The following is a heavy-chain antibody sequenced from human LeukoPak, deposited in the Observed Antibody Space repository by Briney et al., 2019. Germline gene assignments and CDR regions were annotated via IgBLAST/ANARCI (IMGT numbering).Heavy chain of an antibody. D-gene: IGHD6-6*01. J-gene: IGHJ4*02. CDR1: GGSFSGYY. V-gene: IGHV4-34*01. CDR3: ARSAGIAARFRY. CDR2: INHSGST. Sequence: SETLSLTCAVYGGSFSGYYWSWIRQPPGKGLEWIGEINHSGSTNYNPSLKSRVTISVDTSKNQFSLKLSSVTAADTAVYYCARSAGIAARFRYWGQGTLVTVSS.